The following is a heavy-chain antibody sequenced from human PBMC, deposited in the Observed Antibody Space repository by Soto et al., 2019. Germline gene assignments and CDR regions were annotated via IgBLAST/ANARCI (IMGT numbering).Heavy chain of an antibody. D-gene: IGHD3-10*01. CDR2: INDSGNI. V-gene: IGHV4-34*01. CDR1: GGSLSGYQ. CDR3: ARGLILWFGDLSRRGGYYYYVDV. J-gene: IGHJ6*03. Sequence: QVQLQQWGAGLLKPSETLSLTCAVYGGSLSGYQWSWIRQTPGKGLEWIGEINDSGNINYNPSLKSRVIILLDTPRKQISLMLSAVTAADSAVYYCARGLILWFGDLSRRGGYYYYVDVWGKGTTVAVSS.